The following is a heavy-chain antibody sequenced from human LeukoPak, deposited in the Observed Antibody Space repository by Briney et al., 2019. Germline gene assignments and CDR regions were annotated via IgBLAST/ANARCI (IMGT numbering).Heavy chain of an antibody. Sequence: SETLSLTCTVSGGSISSGDYYWGWIRQPPGKGLEWIGYIYYSGSTYYNPSLKSRVTISVDTSKNQFSLKLSSVTAADTAVYYCARGWFGEYNNWFDPWGQGTLVTVSS. CDR1: GGSISSGDYY. CDR2: IYYSGST. CDR3: ARGWFGEYNNWFDP. D-gene: IGHD3-10*01. J-gene: IGHJ5*02. V-gene: IGHV4-30-4*01.